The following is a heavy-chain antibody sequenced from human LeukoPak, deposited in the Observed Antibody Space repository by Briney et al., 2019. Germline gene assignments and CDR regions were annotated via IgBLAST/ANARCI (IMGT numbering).Heavy chain of an antibody. Sequence: PGGSLRLSCAASGFNVTTNYMSWVRQAPGTGLEWVASIKPDGSARSYVDSVKGRFTVSRDNSKSSVYLQMSSLRAEDTAVYYCAKGGGITDYARFDYWGQGTLVTVSS. CDR1: GFNVTTNY. CDR2: IKPDGSAR. J-gene: IGHJ4*02. V-gene: IGHV3-7*02. CDR3: AKGGGITDYARFDY. D-gene: IGHD1-14*01.